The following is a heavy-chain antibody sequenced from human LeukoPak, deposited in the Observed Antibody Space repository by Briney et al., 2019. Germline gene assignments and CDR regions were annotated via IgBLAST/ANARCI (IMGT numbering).Heavy chain of an antibody. CDR3: ARAGSGSGWYFDY. CDR2: ISPYNGNT. Sequence: ASVNVSCMASGYDFTSVGITWVRQAPGQGLEGMGWISPYNGNTRYVQKLQGRVTMTTDTSTSTAYMELRSLRFDDTAVYYCARAGSGSGWYFDYWGQGTLVTVSS. J-gene: IGHJ4*02. CDR1: GYDFTSVG. D-gene: IGHD6-19*01. V-gene: IGHV1-18*01.